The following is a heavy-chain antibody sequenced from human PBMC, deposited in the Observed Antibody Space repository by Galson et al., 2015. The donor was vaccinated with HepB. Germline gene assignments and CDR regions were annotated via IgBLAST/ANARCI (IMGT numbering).Heavy chain of an antibody. CDR1: GYTFTSYG. J-gene: IGHJ6*02. Sequence: SVKVSCKASGYTFTSYGISWVRQAPGQGLEWMGWISAYNGNTNYAQKLQGRVTMTTDTSTSTACMELRSLRSDDTAVYYCARDEWDCGGDCYSSYYYYYGMDVWGQGTTVTVSS. D-gene: IGHD2-21*02. V-gene: IGHV1-18*04. CDR2: ISAYNGNT. CDR3: ARDEWDCGGDCYSSYYYYYGMDV.